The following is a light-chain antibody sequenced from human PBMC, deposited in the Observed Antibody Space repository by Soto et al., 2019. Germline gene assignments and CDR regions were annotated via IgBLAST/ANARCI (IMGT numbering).Light chain of an antibody. CDR3: QKYNSYSYT. Sequence: DIQMTQSPSTLSASVGDRVTITCRASQSISSWLAWYQQNPGKAPKLLIYDASSLESGVPSRFSGSGSGTEFSLTVSSLQRDDFATYYCQKYNSYSYTFGQGTKLEIK. J-gene: IGKJ2*01. V-gene: IGKV1-5*01. CDR1: QSISSW. CDR2: DAS.